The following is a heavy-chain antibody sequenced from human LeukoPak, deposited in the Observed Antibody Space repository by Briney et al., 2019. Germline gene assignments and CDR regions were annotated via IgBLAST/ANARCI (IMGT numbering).Heavy chain of an antibody. D-gene: IGHD2-21*02. Sequence: SVKVSCKASGYTFTGYYMHWVRQAPGQGLEWMGWIIPIFGTAKYAQKFQGRVTITADESTSTVYMELTSLRSEDTAVYYCARAYMTATRHFDYWGQGTLVTVSS. CDR1: GYTFTGYY. J-gene: IGHJ4*02. CDR3: ARAYMTATRHFDY. V-gene: IGHV1-69*13. CDR2: IIPIFGTA.